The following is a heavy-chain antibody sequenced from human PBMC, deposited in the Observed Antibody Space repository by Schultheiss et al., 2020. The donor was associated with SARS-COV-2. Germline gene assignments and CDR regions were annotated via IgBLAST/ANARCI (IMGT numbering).Heavy chain of an antibody. CDR1: GGSISSGGYY. J-gene: IGHJ6*02. CDR2: IYYSGST. Sequence: LRLSCTVSGGSISSGGYYWSWIRQHPGKGLEWIGYIYYSGSTNYNPSLKSRVTISVDTSKNQFSLKLSSVTAADTAVYYCARESVEDSCSYWGDYFYYHGMDVWGPGTTVTVSS. D-gene: IGHD3-16*01. V-gene: IGHV4-31*03. CDR3: ARESVEDSCSYWGDYFYYHGMDV.